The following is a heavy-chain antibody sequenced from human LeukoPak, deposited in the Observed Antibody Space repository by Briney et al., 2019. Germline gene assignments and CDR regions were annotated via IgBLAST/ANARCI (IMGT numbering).Heavy chain of an antibody. CDR2: IYYSGST. J-gene: IGHJ4*02. Sequence: SETLSLTCTVSGGSISSGGYYWSWIRQHPGKGLEWIGYIYYSGSTYYNPSLKSRVTISVDTSKNQFSLKLSSVTAAGTAVYYCARSHDYGGLSFDYWGQGTLVTVSS. CDR1: GGSISSGGYY. CDR3: ARSHDYGGLSFDY. D-gene: IGHD4-23*01. V-gene: IGHV4-31*03.